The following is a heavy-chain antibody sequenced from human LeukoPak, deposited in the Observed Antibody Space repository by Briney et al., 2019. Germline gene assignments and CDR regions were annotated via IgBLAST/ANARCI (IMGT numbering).Heavy chain of an antibody. CDR3: ARRFSIGHYYYGMDV. V-gene: IGHV4-59*08. J-gene: IGHJ6*02. Sequence: SETLSLTCTVSGGSISSNYWSWIRQPPGKGLEWIGYIYYSGSTNYTPSLKSRVTISVDTSKNQFSLKLSSVTAADTAVYYCARRFSIGHYYYGMDVWGQGTTVTVSS. CDR2: IYYSGST. D-gene: IGHD3-10*01. CDR1: GGSISSNY.